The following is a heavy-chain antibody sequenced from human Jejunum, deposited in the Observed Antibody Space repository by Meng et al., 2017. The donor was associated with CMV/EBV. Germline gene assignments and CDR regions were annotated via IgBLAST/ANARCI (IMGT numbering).Heavy chain of an antibody. D-gene: IGHD3-22*01. J-gene: IGHJ6*02. Sequence: SSYAMSGVRQTTGKGLEWVSAISGSGENTYYADSVKGRFTISRDNSKNTLYLQMNSLRAEDTAVYYCTKPFGSGFPSYYYGWDVWGQGTTVTVSS. CDR3: TKPFGSGFPSYYYGWDV. CDR1: SSYA. CDR2: ISGSGENT. V-gene: IGHV3-23*01.